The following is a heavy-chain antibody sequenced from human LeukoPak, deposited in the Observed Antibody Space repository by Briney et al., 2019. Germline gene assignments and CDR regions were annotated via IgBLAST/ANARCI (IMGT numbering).Heavy chain of an antibody. CDR2: IYYSGST. J-gene: IGHJ4*02. Sequence: PSETLSLTCTVSGGSISSSSYYWGWIRQPPGKGLEWIGSIYYSGSTYYNPSLKSRVTISVDTSKNQFSLKLSSVTAADTAVYYCARRGYYYGSGRPLYYFDYWGQGTLVTVSS. CDR1: GGSISSSSYY. V-gene: IGHV4-39*01. CDR3: ARRGYYYGSGRPLYYFDY. D-gene: IGHD3-10*01.